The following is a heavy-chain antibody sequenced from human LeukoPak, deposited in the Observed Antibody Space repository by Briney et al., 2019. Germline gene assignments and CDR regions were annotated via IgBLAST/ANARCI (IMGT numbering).Heavy chain of an antibody. CDR2: IIPIFGTA. V-gene: IGHV1-69*05. D-gene: IGHD6-6*01. Sequence: SVKVSCKASGGTFSSYAISWVRQAPGQGLEWMGGIIPIFGTANYAQKFQGRVTITTDESTSTAYMELSSLRSEDTAVYYCARGGAVYPARPWNWFDPWGQGTLVTVSS. CDR3: ARGGAVYPARPWNWFDP. J-gene: IGHJ5*02. CDR1: GGTFSSYA.